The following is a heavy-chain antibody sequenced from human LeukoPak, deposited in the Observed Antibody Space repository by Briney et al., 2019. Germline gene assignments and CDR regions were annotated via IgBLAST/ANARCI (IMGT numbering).Heavy chain of an antibody. J-gene: IGHJ4*02. CDR1: GFTFSSYA. CDR2: ISSNGGST. CDR3: ARAGCSSTSCKGYDY. V-gene: IGHV3-64*01. D-gene: IGHD2-2*01. Sequence: GGSLRLSCAASGFTFSSYAMHWVRQAPGKGLEYVSAISSNGGSTYYANSVKGRFTIYRDNSKNTLYLQMGSLRAEDMAVYYCARAGCSSTSCKGYDYWGQGTLVTVFS.